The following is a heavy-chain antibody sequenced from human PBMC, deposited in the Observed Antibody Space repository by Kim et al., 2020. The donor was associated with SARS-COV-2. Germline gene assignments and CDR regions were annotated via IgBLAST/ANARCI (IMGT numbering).Heavy chain of an antibody. CDR1: GFTFITDA. J-gene: IGHJ4*02. D-gene: IGHD2-15*01. CDR2: ISANAHDT. Sequence: GGSLRLSCAVPGFTFITDAMSWVRQAPGKGLEWVSAISANAHDTYYADSVQGRFTISRDNSKNILYLQMNSLRAEDTAVYYCANPTPGYCSGSSCHAYDCWGQGTLVTVSS. V-gene: IGHV3-23*01. CDR3: ANPTPGYCSGSSCHAYDC.